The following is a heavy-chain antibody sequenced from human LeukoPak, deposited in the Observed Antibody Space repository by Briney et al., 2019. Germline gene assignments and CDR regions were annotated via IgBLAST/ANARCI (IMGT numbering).Heavy chain of an antibody. V-gene: IGHV4-30-4*08. D-gene: IGHD2-2*01. CDR1: GGSISSGDYY. CDR3: DRDRSDCSSTSCYDAFDI. Sequence: SQTLSLTCTVSGGSISSGDYYWSWIRQPPGKGLEWIGYIYYSGSTYYNPSLKSRVTISVDTSKNQFSLKLSSVTAADTAVYYCDRDRSDCSSTSCYDAFDIWGQGTMVTVSS. J-gene: IGHJ3*02. CDR2: IYYSGST.